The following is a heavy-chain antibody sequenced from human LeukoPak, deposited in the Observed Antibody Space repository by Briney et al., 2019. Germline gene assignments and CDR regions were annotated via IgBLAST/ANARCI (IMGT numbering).Heavy chain of an antibody. Sequence: SETLSLTCTVSGGSISSYYWSWIRQPPGKGLEWIGYIYYSGSTYYNPSLKSRVTISVDTSKNQFSLKLSSVTAADTAVYYCARGSQVLDYWGQGTLVTVSS. CDR3: ARGSQVLDY. CDR2: IYYSGST. V-gene: IGHV4-59*08. D-gene: IGHD4/OR15-4a*01. CDR1: GGSISSYY. J-gene: IGHJ4*02.